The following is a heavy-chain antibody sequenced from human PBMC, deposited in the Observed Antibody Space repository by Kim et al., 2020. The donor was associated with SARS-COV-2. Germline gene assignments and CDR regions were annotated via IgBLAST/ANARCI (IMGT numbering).Heavy chain of an antibody. CDR1: GLSFSGAW. CDR3: TTGPAPSYNDVCSRPMHFDL. CDR2: IKNKRDGRTT. J-gene: IGHJ2*01. Sequence: GGSLRLSCEASGLSFSGAWMAWVRQAPGKRPEWVGRIKNKRDGRTTEFPAHVECRFSMSRDDSINTVYLYMNNLQIEDTAVYYCTTGPAPSYNDVCSRPMHFDLWGRGTLVTVYS. D-gene: IGHD3-22*01. V-gene: IGHV3-15*01.